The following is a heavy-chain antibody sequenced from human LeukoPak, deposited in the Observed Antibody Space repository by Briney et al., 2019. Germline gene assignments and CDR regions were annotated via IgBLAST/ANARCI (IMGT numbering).Heavy chain of an antibody. J-gene: IGHJ3*02. CDR3: ATPYYYDSSGPNDAFDI. CDR1: GYTLTELC. D-gene: IGHD3-22*01. V-gene: IGHV1-24*01. Sequence: ASVKVSCKVSGYTLTELCMHWVRQAPGKGLEWMGGFDPEDGETIYAQKFQGRVTMTEDTSTDTAYMELSSLRSEDTAVYYCATPYYYDSSGPNDAFDIWGQGTMVTVSS. CDR2: FDPEDGET.